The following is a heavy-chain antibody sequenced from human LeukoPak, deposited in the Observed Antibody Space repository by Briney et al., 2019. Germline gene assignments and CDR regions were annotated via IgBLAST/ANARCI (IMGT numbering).Heavy chain of an antibody. D-gene: IGHD3-10*01. CDR3: AKRGVVIRVLLVGFHKEAYYFDS. Sequence: GGSLRLSCAVSGISLSNYGMSWARQAPGKGLEWVAGISGSGDSTNYADSVKGRFTISRDNPKNTLYLQMNRLRAEDTAVYFCAKRGVVIRVLLVGFHKEAYYFDSWGQGALVTVSS. J-gene: IGHJ4*02. CDR1: GISLSNYG. CDR2: ISGSGDST. V-gene: IGHV3-23*01.